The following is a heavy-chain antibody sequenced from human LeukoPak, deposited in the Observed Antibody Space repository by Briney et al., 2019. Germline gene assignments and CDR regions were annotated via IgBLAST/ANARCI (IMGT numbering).Heavy chain of an antibody. CDR1: GYTFTSYA. CDR2: INAGNGNT. V-gene: IGHV1-3*01. Sequence: ASVKVSCKASGYTFTSYAMHWVRQAPGQRLEWMGWINAGNGNTKYSQKFQGRVTITRDTSASTAYMELSSLRSEDTAVYYCARDMARLTEGWFGELPLDYWGQGTLVTVSS. J-gene: IGHJ4*02. D-gene: IGHD3-10*01. CDR3: ARDMARLTEGWFGELPLDY.